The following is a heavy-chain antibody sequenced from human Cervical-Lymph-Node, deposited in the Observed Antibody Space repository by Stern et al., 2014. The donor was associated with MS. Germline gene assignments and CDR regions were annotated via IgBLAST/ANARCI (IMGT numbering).Heavy chain of an antibody. V-gene: IGHV4-59*01. CDR1: GGSISSYY. D-gene: IGHD3-22*01. J-gene: IGHJ5*02. CDR2: IYYSGST. Sequence: QVQLQESGPGLVKPSETLSLTCTVSGGSISSYYWSWIRQPPGKGLEWIGYIYYSGSTDYNPSLKSRVTISIDTSNNQFSLKLSSVTAADTAIYYCARDRSGYYYGGWFDPWGLGTLVTVSS. CDR3: ARDRSGYYYGGWFDP.